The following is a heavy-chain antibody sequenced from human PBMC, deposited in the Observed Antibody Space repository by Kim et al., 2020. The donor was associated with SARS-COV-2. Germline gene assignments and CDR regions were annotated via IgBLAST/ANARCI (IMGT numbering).Heavy chain of an antibody. CDR2: K. CDR3: ARGAQSDAFDI. V-gene: IGHV3-33*01. J-gene: IGHJ3*02. D-gene: IGHD6-19*01. Sequence: KYYADSVNGRLTISRDNSKNTLYLQMTSLGAEYTAVYYCARGAQSDAFDIWCQGTMVTVSS.